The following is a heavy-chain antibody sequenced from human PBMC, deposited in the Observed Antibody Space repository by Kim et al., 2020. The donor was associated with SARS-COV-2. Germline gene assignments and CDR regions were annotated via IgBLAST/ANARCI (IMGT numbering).Heavy chain of an antibody. D-gene: IGHD5-12*01. CDR3: ARDRPEATGGFDL. V-gene: IGHV4-34*01. J-gene: IGHJ2*01. Sequence: YSPSLNSRVTISVSPSKNHFSLKLRCVAAADTAVYYCARDRPEATGGFDLWGRGTLVTVSP.